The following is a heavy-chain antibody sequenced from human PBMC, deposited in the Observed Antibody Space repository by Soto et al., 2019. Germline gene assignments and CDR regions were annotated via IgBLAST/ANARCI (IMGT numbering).Heavy chain of an antibody. J-gene: IGHJ6*03. CDR1: DFSLSPSGVG. Sequence: SGPPLVNPTQTLTLTCTFSDFSLSPSGVGVGWIRLPPGKALEWLALIYCDDEKRYRPSLKSRLTIINDTSKNQVVFIKINMDPVDTATYYCAHSCGFRYGDYYYYYMDVWGKGTTVTVSS. CDR3: AHSCGFRYGDYYYYYMDV. V-gene: IGHV2-5*02. D-gene: IGHD4-17*01. CDR2: IYCDDEK.